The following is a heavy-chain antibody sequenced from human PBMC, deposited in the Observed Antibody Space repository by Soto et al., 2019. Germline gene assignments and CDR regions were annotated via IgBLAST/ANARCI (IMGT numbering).Heavy chain of an antibody. CDR2: IIPIFGTA. V-gene: IGHV1-69*13. J-gene: IGHJ6*02. Sequence: ASVKVSCKASGGTFSSYAISWVRQAPGQGLEWMGGIIPIFGTANYAQKFQGRVTITADESTSTAYMELSSLRSEDTAVYYCARVDGALVGATESYYYGMDVWGQGTTVTVSS. CDR3: ARVDGALVGATESYYYGMDV. CDR1: GGTFSSYA. D-gene: IGHD1-26*01.